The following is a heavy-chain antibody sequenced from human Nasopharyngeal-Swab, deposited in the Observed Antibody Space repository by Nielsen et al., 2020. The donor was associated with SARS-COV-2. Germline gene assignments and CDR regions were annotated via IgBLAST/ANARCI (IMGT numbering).Heavy chain of an antibody. J-gene: IGHJ5*02. D-gene: IGHD3-16*01. Sequence: GESLKISCVASGFTFSSYWMHWVRHVPGKGLVWVSRIDEHGSTINHADSVEGRFTISRDNAKNTLFLQMNSLGAEDTAVYYCGRDLGGRFSTWGQGTLVTVSS. CDR2: IDEHGSTI. V-gene: IGHV3-74*01. CDR3: GRDLGGRFST. CDR1: GFTFSSYW.